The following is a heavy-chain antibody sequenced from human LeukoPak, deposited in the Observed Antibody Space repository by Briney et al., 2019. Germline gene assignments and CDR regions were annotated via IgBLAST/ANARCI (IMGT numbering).Heavy chain of an antibody. CDR2: ISYDGSNK. J-gene: IGHJ6*02. CDR3: ARANYCSGGSCYFYGMDV. Sequence: GGSLRLSCAASGFTFSSYAMHWVRQAPGKGLEWVAVISYDGSNKYYADSVKGRFTISRDNSKNTLYLQMNSLRAEDTAVYYCARANYCSGGSCYFYGMDVWGQGTTVTVSS. V-gene: IGHV3-30-3*01. D-gene: IGHD2-15*01. CDR1: GFTFSSYA.